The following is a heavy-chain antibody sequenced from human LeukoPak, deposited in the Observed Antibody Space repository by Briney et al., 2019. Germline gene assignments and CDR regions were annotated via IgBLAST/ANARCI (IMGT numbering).Heavy chain of an antibody. J-gene: IGHJ5*02. CDR1: GFTFSSYA. CDR3: ARRLIPPRLLWFGELSGYWFDP. CDR2: ISYDGSNK. D-gene: IGHD3-10*01. Sequence: GGSLRLSCAASGFTFSSYAMHWVRQAPGKGLEWVAGISYDGSNKYYADSVKGRFTISRDNSKNTLYLQMNSLRAEDTAVYYCARRLIPPRLLWFGELSGYWFDPWGQGTLVTVSS. V-gene: IGHV3-30*04.